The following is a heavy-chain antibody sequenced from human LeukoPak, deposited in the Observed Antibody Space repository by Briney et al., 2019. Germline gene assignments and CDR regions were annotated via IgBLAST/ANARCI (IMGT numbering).Heavy chain of an antibody. CDR2: IYHSGTT. CDR3: ARTYYDILTGYYGYYFDY. Sequence: SETLSLTCAVSGGSISSSNWWNWVRQPPGKGLEWIGEIYHSGTTNYNPSLKSRVTISVDKSKNQFSLRLSPVTAADTAVYYCARTYYDILTGYYGYYFDYWGQGTLVTVSS. D-gene: IGHD3-9*01. CDR1: GGSISSSNW. V-gene: IGHV4-4*02. J-gene: IGHJ4*02.